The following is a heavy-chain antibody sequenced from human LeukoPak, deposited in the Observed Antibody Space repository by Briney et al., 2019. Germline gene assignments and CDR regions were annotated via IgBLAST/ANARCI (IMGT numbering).Heavy chain of an antibody. J-gene: IGHJ4*02. D-gene: IGHD3-22*01. V-gene: IGHV4-39*07. Sequence: SETLSLTCTVSGGSISSSSYYWGWIRQPPGKGLEWIGSIYYSGSTYYNPSLKSRVTISVDTSKNQFSLKLSSVTAADTAVYYCARVDGGYYFAGIDYWGQGTLVTVSS. CDR3: ARVDGGYYFAGIDY. CDR1: GGSISSSSYY. CDR2: IYYSGST.